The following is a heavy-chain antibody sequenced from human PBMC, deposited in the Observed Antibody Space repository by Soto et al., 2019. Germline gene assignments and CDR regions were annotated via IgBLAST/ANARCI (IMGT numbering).Heavy chain of an antibody. J-gene: IGHJ4*02. CDR1: GGSISSGGYY. Sequence: SETLSLTCTVSGGSISSGGYYWSWIRQHPGKGLEWIGYIYYSGSTYYNPSLKSRVTISVDTSKNQFSLKLSSVTAADTAVYYCATPERYFDQARFDYWGQGTLVTVSS. D-gene: IGHD3-9*01. CDR2: IYYSGST. CDR3: ATPERYFDQARFDY. V-gene: IGHV4-31*03.